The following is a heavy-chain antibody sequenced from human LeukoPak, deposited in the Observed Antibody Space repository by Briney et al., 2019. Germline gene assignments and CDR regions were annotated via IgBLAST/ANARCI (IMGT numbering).Heavy chain of an antibody. CDR2: IYYSGST. CDR3: VRDLAKGHAFDI. J-gene: IGHJ3*02. V-gene: IGHV4-59*01. CDR1: GGSISSYY. Sequence: SETLSLTCTVSGGSISSYYWSWIRQPPGKGLEWIGYIYYSGSTNYNPSLKSRVTISVDTSKNQFSLKLSSVTAADTAVYYCVRDLAKGHAFDIWGQGTMVTVSS.